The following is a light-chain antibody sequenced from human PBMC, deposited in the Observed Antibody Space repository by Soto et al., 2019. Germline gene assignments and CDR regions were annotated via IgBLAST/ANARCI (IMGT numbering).Light chain of an antibody. CDR3: QQYSSSRT. Sequence: DIVLTQSPGTLSLSPGERATLYCVTSQSVSSNHLAWYQQKPGQAPRLLIYGGSSRATGIPVRFSGSGSETDFTLTITRLEPEDFAMYYCQQYSSSRTFGQGTKVDIK. V-gene: IGKV3-20*01. CDR2: GGS. J-gene: IGKJ1*01. CDR1: QSVSSNH.